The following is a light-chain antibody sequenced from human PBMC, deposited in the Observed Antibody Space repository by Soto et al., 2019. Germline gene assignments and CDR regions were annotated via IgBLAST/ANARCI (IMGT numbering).Light chain of an antibody. CDR2: DVS. Sequence: QSVLTQPASVSGSPGQSITISCTGTSSDVGGYNYVSWYQQHPGKAPKFMIYDVSNRPSGVSNRFSGSKSGNTASLTISGLQAEDEADYYCSSYTSSSTLVFGTGTQLTVL. J-gene: IGLJ7*01. CDR3: SSYTSSSTLV. V-gene: IGLV2-14*01. CDR1: SSDVGGYNY.